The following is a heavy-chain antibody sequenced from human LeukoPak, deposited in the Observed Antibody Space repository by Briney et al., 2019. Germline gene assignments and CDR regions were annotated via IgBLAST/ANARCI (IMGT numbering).Heavy chain of an antibody. CDR2: ISSSSSYI. Sequence: GGSLRLSCAASGFTFSSYSMNWVRQAPGKGLEWVSSISSSSSYIYYADSVKGRSTISRDNAKNTLYLQMNSLRAEDTAVYYCARDHLYGSGSYYHDYWGQGTLVTVSS. D-gene: IGHD3-10*01. CDR3: ARDHLYGSGSYYHDY. V-gene: IGHV3-21*01. J-gene: IGHJ4*02. CDR1: GFTFSSYS.